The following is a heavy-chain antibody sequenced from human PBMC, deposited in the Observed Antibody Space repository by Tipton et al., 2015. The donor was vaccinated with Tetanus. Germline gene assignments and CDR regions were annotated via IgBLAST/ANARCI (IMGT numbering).Heavy chain of an antibody. CDR2: ISGSGGST. CDR1: GFTFSSYA. Sequence: SLRLSCAASGFTFSSYAMSWVRQAPGKGLEWVSAISGSGGSTYYADSVKGRFTISRDNSKNTLYLQMNSLRAEDTAVYYCAKDLSDYGDYVRYLDYWGQGTLVTVSS. V-gene: IGHV3-23*01. J-gene: IGHJ4*02. CDR3: AKDLSDYGDYVRYLDY. D-gene: IGHD4-17*01.